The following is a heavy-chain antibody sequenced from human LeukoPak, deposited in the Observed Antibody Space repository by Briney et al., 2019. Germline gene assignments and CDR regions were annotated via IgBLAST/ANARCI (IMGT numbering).Heavy chain of an antibody. CDR1: GFTFSSYS. CDR2: IYYSGST. J-gene: IGHJ1*01. D-gene: IGHD2-15*01. Sequence: GSLRLSCAASGFTFSSYSMNWVRQAPGKGLEWIGSIYYSGSTYYNPSLKSRVTISVDTSKNQFSLKLSSVTAADTAVYYCARVAAAKYFQHWGQGTLVTVSS. V-gene: IGHV4-39*07. CDR3: ARVAAAKYFQH.